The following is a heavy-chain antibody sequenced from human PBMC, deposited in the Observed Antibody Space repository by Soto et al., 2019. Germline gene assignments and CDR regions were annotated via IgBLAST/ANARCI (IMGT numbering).Heavy chain of an antibody. CDR2: ISAYNGNT. J-gene: IGHJ5*02. Sequence: ASVKVSCKASGYTFTSYGISWVRQAPGQGLEWLGRISAYNGNTNYAQKLQGRVTMTTDTSTSTAYMELRSLRSDDTAVYYCARVYPSDTRYGYVGNNWFDPWGQGTLVTVSS. CDR3: ARVYPSDTRYGYVGNNWFDP. D-gene: IGHD5-18*01. V-gene: IGHV1-18*01. CDR1: GYTFTSYG.